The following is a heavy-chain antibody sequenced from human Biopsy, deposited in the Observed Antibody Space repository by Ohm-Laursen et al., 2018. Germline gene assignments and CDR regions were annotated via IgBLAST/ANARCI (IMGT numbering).Heavy chain of an antibody. D-gene: IGHD2-15*01. Sequence: ASETASCKAYGYTFTGQYLHWVRQVPGHGLEWMGWINPHSGTTKFEQDFQGRVTMTRDTSITTAYMELRRLRSDDTAVYYFAKGQDLRGGAEYFQHWGQGALVTVSS. V-gene: IGHV1-2*02. CDR2: INPHSGTT. CDR3: AKGQDLRGGAEYFQH. CDR1: GYTFTGQY. J-gene: IGHJ1*01.